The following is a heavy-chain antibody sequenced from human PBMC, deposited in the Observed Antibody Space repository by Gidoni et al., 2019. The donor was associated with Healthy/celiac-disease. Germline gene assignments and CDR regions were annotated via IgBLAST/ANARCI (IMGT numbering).Heavy chain of an antibody. CDR3: AREYSSGWYRNWYFDL. Sequence: EVQLVASGGGVVQPGGSLRLSCAAPGFTFDDYAMHWVRQAPGKGLEWVSLISGDGGSTYYADSVKGRFTISRDNSKNSLYLQMNSLRTEDTALYYCAREYSSGWYRNWYFDLWGRGTLVTVSS. CDR1: GFTFDDYA. CDR2: ISGDGGST. V-gene: IGHV3-43*02. D-gene: IGHD6-19*01. J-gene: IGHJ2*01.